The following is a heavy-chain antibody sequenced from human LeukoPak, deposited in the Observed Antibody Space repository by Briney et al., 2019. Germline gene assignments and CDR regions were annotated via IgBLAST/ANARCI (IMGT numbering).Heavy chain of an antibody. CDR1: GYSISSYY. CDR3: ARGGSGYALNWFDP. V-gene: IGHV4-59*01. CDR2: ISYSGST. J-gene: IGHJ5*02. D-gene: IGHD5-12*01. Sequence: SETLSLTCTVSGYSISSYYWRWIRQPPGKGLEWIGHISYSGSTNYNPSLKSRVTIAVDTSKNQFSLKLSSVTAADTAVYYCARGGSGYALNWFDPWGQGTLVTVSS.